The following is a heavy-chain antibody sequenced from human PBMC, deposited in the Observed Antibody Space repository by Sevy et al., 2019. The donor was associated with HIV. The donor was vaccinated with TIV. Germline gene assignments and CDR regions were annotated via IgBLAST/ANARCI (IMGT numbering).Heavy chain of an antibody. CDR2: VYFNCYT. Sequence: SETLSLTCTVSGVSLISGEYYWTWIRQPPGKGLEEIGYVYFNCYTNYHPSLKSRVTISITSKNQFSLKLNSVTAADTAVYYCATDQYYDIVTGLFAVDVWGQGTTVTVSS. D-gene: IGHD3-9*01. CDR1: GVSLISGEYY. CDR3: ATDQYYDIVTGLFAVDV. J-gene: IGHJ6*02. V-gene: IGHV4-61*08.